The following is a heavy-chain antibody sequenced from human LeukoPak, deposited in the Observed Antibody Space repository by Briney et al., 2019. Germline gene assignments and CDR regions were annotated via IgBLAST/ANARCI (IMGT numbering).Heavy chain of an antibody. CDR1: GYTFTSYG. V-gene: IGHV1-18*01. J-gene: IGHJ3*02. D-gene: IGHD6-19*01. CDR2: ISAYNGNT. CDR3: ARDDSSGWYSDDAFDI. Sequence: GASVKVSCKASGYTFTSYGISWVRQAPGQGLEWMGWISAYNGNTNYAQKLQGRVTMTTDTSTSTAYMELRSLRSDDTAVYYCARDDSSGWYSDDAFDIWGQGTMVTVSS.